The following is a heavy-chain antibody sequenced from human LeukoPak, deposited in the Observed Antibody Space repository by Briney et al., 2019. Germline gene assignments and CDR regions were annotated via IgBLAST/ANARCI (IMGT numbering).Heavy chain of an antibody. J-gene: IGHJ4*02. Sequence: ASVKVSCKASGYXFIGYYMHWVRQAPGQGLEWMGWINPNSGGTNYAQKFQGRVTMTRDTSISTAYMELSRLRSDDTAVYYCARAGGTTTVTKGDLDYWGQGTLVTVSS. CDR3: ARAGGTTTVTKGDLDY. D-gene: IGHD4-17*01. CDR2: INPNSGGT. CDR1: GYXFIGYY. V-gene: IGHV1-2*02.